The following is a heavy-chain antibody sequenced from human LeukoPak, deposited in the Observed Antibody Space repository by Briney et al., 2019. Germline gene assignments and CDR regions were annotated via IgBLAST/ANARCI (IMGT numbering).Heavy chain of an antibody. J-gene: IGHJ4*02. CDR2: INPNSGFT. V-gene: IGHV1-2*02. D-gene: IGHD2-2*01. CDR3: ARLADCSSSSCRSFDY. Sequence: ASVKVSCKASGYPFTGYYLHWVRQAPGQGLEWMGWINPNSGFTNYAQKFQGRVTMTRDTSISTAYMELSRLRSDDTAVYCCARLADCSSSSCRSFDYWGQGTLVTVSS. CDR1: GYPFTGYY.